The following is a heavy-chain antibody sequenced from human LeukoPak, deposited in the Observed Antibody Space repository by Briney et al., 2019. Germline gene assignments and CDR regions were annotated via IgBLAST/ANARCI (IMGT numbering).Heavy chain of an antibody. CDR2: IYYSGST. CDR1: GGSISSSSYY. D-gene: IGHD6-13*01. Sequence: PSETLSLTCTVSGGSISSSSYYWGWIRQPPGKGLEWIGYIYYSGSTNYNPSLKSRVTISVDTSKNQFSLKLSSVTAADTAVYYCARQPSGSNWYRRAWFDYWGQGTLVIVSS. CDR3: ARQPSGSNWYRRAWFDY. V-gene: IGHV4-61*05. J-gene: IGHJ4*02.